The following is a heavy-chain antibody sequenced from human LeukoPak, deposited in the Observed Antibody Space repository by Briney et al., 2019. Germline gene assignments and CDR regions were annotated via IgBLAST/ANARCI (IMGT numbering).Heavy chain of an antibody. V-gene: IGHV3-7*05. CDR1: GLTFGTYC. D-gene: IGHD3-3*01. J-gene: IGHJ4*02. Sequence: PGGSLRLSCAASGLTFGTYCMSWVRQAPGKGLEWVANIKEDGSEKYYVDSVKGRFTISRDNAKKSLYLQMNSLRAEDTAVYYCARDTGLRNTVFGHRGVYFDYWGQGTLVTVSS. CDR2: IKEDGSEK. CDR3: ARDTGLRNTVFGHRGVYFDY.